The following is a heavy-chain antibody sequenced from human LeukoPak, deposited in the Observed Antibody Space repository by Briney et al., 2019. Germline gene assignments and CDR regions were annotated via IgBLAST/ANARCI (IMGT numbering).Heavy chain of an antibody. Sequence: PGGSLRLSCAASGFTFSSYAMNWVRQAPGEGLEWVSAISSGGGTYYADSVKGRFTISRDNSKNTLYLQMDSLRADDTAVYYCAKSVAARPHFYFDYWGQGTLVTVSS. CDR1: GFTFSSYA. CDR2: ISSGGGT. CDR3: AKSVAARPHFYFDY. J-gene: IGHJ4*02. V-gene: IGHV3-23*01. D-gene: IGHD6-6*01.